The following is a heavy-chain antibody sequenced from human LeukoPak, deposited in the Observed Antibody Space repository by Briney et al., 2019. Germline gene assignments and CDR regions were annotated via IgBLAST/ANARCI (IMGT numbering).Heavy chain of an antibody. Sequence: SETLSLTCTVSVGSLSSYYWGWIRPPPGRGVEWVGCIYYSGSTNSNTSLKSRVTISVDTSKNQFSLKLSSVTAADTAVYYCARGPYVEMATSYYYYGMDVWGQGTTVTVSS. CDR2: IYYSGST. D-gene: IGHD5-24*01. CDR1: VGSLSSYY. J-gene: IGHJ6*02. V-gene: IGHV4-59*01. CDR3: ARGPYVEMATSYYYYGMDV.